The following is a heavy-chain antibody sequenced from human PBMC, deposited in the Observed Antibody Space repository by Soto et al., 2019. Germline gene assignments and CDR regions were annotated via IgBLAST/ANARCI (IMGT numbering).Heavy chain of an antibody. CDR1: GFTFSSYA. CDR3: AKDGYSNGYYFDY. V-gene: IGHV3-23*01. Sequence: GGSLRLSCAASGFTFSSYAMSWVRQAPGKGLEWGSAISGSGGSTYYADSVKGRSTITRDNSKNTLYLQMNSLRAEDTAVYCGAKDGYSNGYYFDYWGQGPLVTVSS. D-gene: IGHD5-18*01. CDR2: ISGSGGST. J-gene: IGHJ4*02.